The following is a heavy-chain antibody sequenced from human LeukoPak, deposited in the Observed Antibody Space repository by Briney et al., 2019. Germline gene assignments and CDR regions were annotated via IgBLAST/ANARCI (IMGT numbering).Heavy chain of an antibody. CDR2: ISSSSSYI. V-gene: IGHV3-21*01. J-gene: IGHJ4*02. D-gene: IGHD3-3*01. CDR3: AREVSYDFWSGYPDHYYFDY. CDR1: GFTFSSYS. Sequence: AGGSLRLSCAASGFTFSSYSMNWVRQAPGKGLEWVSSISSSSSYIYYADSVKGRFTISRDNAKNSLYLQMNSLRAEDTAVYYCAREVSYDFWSGYPDHYYFDYWGQGTLVTVSS.